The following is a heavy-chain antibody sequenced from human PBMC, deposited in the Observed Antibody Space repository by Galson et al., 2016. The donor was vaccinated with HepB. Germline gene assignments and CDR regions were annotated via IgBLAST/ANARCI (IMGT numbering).Heavy chain of an antibody. CDR2: IYYSGST. D-gene: IGHD1-14*01. J-gene: IGHJ6*02. V-gene: IGHV4-30-4*01. CDR3: ARDRQPSRYHGLHV. Sequence: LSLTCTVSGGSISSGDYYWSWIRQPPGKGLEWIGYIYYSGSTYYKPSLKSRVTISIDTPKNQFSLKVSSVTAADTAVYYCARDRQPSRYHGLHVWGQGTTVTVSS. CDR1: GGSISSGDYY.